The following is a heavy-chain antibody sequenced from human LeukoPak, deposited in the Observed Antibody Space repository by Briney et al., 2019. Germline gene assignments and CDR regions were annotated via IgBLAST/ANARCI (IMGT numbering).Heavy chain of an antibody. Sequence: SETLSLTCTVSGGSISSYYWSWIRQPPGKGLEWIGYIYYSGSTNYNPSLKSRVTISVDTSKNQFSLKLSSVTAADTAVYYCARGTRDPYCSSTSCYLRAYYGMDVWGQGTTVTVSS. CDR1: GGSISSYY. CDR3: ARGTRDPYCSSTSCYLRAYYGMDV. V-gene: IGHV4-59*01. CDR2: IYYSGST. D-gene: IGHD2-2*01. J-gene: IGHJ6*02.